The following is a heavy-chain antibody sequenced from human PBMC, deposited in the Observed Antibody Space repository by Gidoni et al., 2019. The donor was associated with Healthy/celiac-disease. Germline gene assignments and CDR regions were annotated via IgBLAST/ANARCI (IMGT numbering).Heavy chain of an antibody. Sequence: QVQLQQWGAGLLKPSETLSLTCAVYGGSFSGYYWSWIRQPPGKGLEWIGEINHSGSTNYNPSLKSRVTISVDTSKNQFSLKLSSVTAADTAVYYCARGAKLPRYYYYYGMDVWGQGTTVTVSS. J-gene: IGHJ6*02. V-gene: IGHV4-34*01. CDR2: INHSGST. CDR1: GGSFSGYY. D-gene: IGHD1-7*01. CDR3: ARGAKLPRYYYYYGMDV.